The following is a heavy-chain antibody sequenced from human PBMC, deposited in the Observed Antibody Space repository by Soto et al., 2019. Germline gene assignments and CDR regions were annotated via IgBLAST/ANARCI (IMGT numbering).Heavy chain of an antibody. CDR3: ARSLPIDF. Sequence: QVQLVESGGGVVQPGRSLRLSCAASGFTFNGYAMHWVRQAPGKGLEWVTVISYDGRNTYYADSVKGRFTISRDDSGDTLFLQMSSLRPEDTAVYYCARSLPIDFWGQGTLVTVSS. CDR1: GFTFNGYA. CDR2: ISYDGRNT. V-gene: IGHV3-30*04. J-gene: IGHJ4*02.